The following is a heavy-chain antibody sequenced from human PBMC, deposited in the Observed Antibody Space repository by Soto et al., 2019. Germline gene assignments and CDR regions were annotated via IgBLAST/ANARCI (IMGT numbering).Heavy chain of an antibody. CDR3: TTDLWRIAVVVGSTGYFNP. CDR1: GFTFSYAC. Sequence: LRLSCAASGFTFSYACMSWVRQARWKGLYWVGRIKSKSDGGTTEYAAPVRGRFTITRDDSKNTLYLQMNSLKTEDTAVYYCTTDLWRIAVVVGSTGYFNPWGQGTPVTVSS. CDR2: IKSKSDGGTT. D-gene: IGHD2-15*01. J-gene: IGHJ5*02. V-gene: IGHV3-15*01.